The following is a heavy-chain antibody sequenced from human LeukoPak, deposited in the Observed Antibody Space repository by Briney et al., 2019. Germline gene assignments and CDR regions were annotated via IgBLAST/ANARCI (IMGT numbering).Heavy chain of an antibody. D-gene: IGHD6-13*01. CDR3: AASSSYYFDY. V-gene: IGHV4-59*08. CDR2: IYYSGST. CDR1: SGSISSYY. J-gene: IGHJ4*02. Sequence: PSETLSLTCTVSSGSISSYYWSWIRQPPGKGPEWIGYIYYSGSTNYNPSLKSRVTMSVDTSKNQFSLKLSSVTAADTAVYYCAASSSYYFDYWGQGTLVTVSS.